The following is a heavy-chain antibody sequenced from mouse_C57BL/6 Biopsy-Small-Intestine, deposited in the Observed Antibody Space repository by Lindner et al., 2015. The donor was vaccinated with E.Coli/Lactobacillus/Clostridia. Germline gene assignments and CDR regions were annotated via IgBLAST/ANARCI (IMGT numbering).Heavy chain of an antibody. CDR1: GYSFTGYF. D-gene: IGHD2-3*01. J-gene: IGHJ4*01. CDR3: ARWPWDGSFAMDY. Sequence: VQLQESGPELVKPGASVKMSCKASGYSFTGYFMNWVKQSHGKSLEWIGRINPYNGDTFYNQKFKGKATLTVDESPSTAHMELRSLTSEDSTVYYCARWPWDGSFAMDYWGQGTSVTVSS. CDR2: INPYNGDT. V-gene: IGHV1-20*01.